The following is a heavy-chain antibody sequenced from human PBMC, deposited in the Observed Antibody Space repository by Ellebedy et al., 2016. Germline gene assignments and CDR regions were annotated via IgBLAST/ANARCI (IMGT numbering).Heavy chain of an antibody. CDR2: IDPSDSYT. D-gene: IGHD6-13*01. Sequence: GESLKISCKGSGYSFTSYWISWVRQMPGKGLEWMGRIDPSDSYTNYSPSFQGHVTISADKSISTAYLQWSSLKASDTAMYYCARATYSSSWTDDFDYWGQGTLVTVSS. V-gene: IGHV5-10-1*01. CDR3: ARATYSSSWTDDFDY. CDR1: GYSFTSYW. J-gene: IGHJ4*02.